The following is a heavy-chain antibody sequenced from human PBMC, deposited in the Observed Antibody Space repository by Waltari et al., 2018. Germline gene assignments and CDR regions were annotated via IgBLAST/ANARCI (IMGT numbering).Heavy chain of an antibody. CDR2: IIPIFGTA. J-gene: IGHJ6*02. V-gene: IGHV1-69*12. CDR1: GGTFSSYA. Sequence: QVQLVQSGAEVKKPGSSVKVSCKASGGTFSSYAISWVRQAPGPGLEWMGGIIPIFGTANYAQKFQGRVTITADESTSTAYMELSSLRSEDTAVYYCARDRPLPLSGYSGYYYYGMDVWGQGTTVTVSS. CDR3: ARDRPLPLSGYSGYYYYGMDV. D-gene: IGHD3-22*01.